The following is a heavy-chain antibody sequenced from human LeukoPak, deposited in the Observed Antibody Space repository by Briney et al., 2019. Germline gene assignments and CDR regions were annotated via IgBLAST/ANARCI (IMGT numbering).Heavy chain of an antibody. D-gene: IGHD3-22*01. CDR2: ISSSSSTI. Sequence: TGGSLRLSCAASGFTFSSYSMNWVRQAPGKGLEWVSYISSSSSTIYYADSVKGRFTISRDNAKNSLYLQMNSLRAGDTAVYYCARDSHYYDSSGYREFDYWGQGTLVTVSS. CDR3: ARDSHYYDSSGYREFDY. V-gene: IGHV3-48*01. CDR1: GFTFSSYS. J-gene: IGHJ4*02.